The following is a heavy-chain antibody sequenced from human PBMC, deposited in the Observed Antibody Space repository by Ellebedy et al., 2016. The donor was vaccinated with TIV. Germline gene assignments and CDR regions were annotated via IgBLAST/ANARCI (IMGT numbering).Heavy chain of an antibody. Sequence: GESLKISCAASGFTFSSYWMSWVRQAPGKGLEWVANIKQDGSEKYYVDSVKGRFTISRYNAKNSLYLQMNSLRAEDTAVYYCARDLSWGGWVDYWGQGTLVTVSS. CDR3: ARDLSWGGWVDY. CDR1: GFTFSSYW. J-gene: IGHJ4*02. D-gene: IGHD6-19*01. V-gene: IGHV3-7*03. CDR2: IKQDGSEK.